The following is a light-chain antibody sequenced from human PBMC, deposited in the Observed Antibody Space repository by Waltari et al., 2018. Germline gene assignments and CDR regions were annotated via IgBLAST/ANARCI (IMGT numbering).Light chain of an antibody. CDR3: QTWDTNTGV. J-gene: IGLJ2*01. CDR1: DLGNKY. CDR2: QDS. V-gene: IGLV3-1*01. Sequence: SYDLIQPSSVSVSPGQTATITCSGDDLGNKYVYWYQQKSGQSPILFIYQDSNRPSGIPERFSGSNSENTATLTIRGTQALDEGDFYCQTWDTNTGVFVGGTKLTVL.